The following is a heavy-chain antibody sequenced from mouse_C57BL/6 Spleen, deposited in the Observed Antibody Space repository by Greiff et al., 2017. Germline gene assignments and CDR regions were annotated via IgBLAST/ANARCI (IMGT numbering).Heavy chain of an antibody. V-gene: IGHV5-17*01. CDR1: GFTFSDYG. D-gene: IGHD2-4*01. CDR2: ISSGSSTI. CDR3: ARVYYDYGGDDFDY. Sequence: EVKLEESGGGLVKPGGSLKLSCAASGFTFSDYGMHWVRQAPEKGLAWVAYISSGSSTIYYADTVKGRFTISRDNAKTTLFLQMTILRSEDTAMYFCARVYYDYGGDDFDYWGQGTTLTVSS. J-gene: IGHJ2*01.